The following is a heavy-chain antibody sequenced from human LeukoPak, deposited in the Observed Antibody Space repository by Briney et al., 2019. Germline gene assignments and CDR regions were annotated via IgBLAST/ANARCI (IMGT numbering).Heavy chain of an antibody. J-gene: IGHJ4*02. CDR3: ANSLDYGGKKYFDY. D-gene: IGHD4/OR15-4a*01. Sequence: PGGSLRLSCAASGFTFSSYAMSWVRPAPGQGLEGVTAISGSSSSTYYADSGRGRFTISRDNSENTLYLQMNSLRAEDTAVYYCANSLDYGGKKYFDYWGQGTLVTVSS. CDR1: GFTFSSYA. CDR2: ISGSSSST. V-gene: IGHV3-23*01.